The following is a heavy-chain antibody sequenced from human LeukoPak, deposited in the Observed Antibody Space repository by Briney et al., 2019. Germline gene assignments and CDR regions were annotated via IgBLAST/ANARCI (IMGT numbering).Heavy chain of an antibody. CDR2: ISYDGSNK. D-gene: IGHD3-22*01. Sequence: GGSLRLSCAASAFTLSSYGMHWVRQAPGKGLEWVAVISYDGSNKYYADSVKGRFTISRDNSKNTLYLQMNSLRAEDTAVYYCAKGHYDSSGYPYSDWGQGTLVTVSS. CDR1: AFTLSSYG. V-gene: IGHV3-30*18. CDR3: AKGHYDSSGYPYSD. J-gene: IGHJ4*02.